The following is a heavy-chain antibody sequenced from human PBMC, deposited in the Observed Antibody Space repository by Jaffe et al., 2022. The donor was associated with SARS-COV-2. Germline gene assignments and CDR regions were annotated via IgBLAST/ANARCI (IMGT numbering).Heavy chain of an antibody. V-gene: IGHV3-73*01. CDR1: GFTFSGSA. J-gene: IGHJ6*02. Sequence: EVQLVESGGGLVQPGGSLKLSCAASGFTFSGSAMHWVRQASGKGLEWVGRIRSKANSYATAYAASVKGRFTISRDDSKNTAYLQMNSLKTEDTAVYYCTSPTPGIAAAGPYYYGMDVWGQGTTVTVSS. D-gene: IGHD6-13*01. CDR3: TSPTPGIAAAGPYYYGMDV. CDR2: IRSKANSYAT.